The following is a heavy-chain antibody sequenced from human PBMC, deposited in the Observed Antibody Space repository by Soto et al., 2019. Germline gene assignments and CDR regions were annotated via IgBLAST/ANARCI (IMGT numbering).Heavy chain of an antibody. CDR2: ISNRGTP. J-gene: IGHJ3*02. D-gene: IGHD2-8*01. CDR1: DDSISSVYYY. Sequence: LSVTRPVSDDSISSVYYYWSWIRQPPGQGLEWVGYISNRGTPYYNPSLKSRVTISLDTSKSRFSLDMYSVTAADTAVYYCAREVNVVALSDAFDIWGQGTMVTVSS. CDR3: AREVNVVALSDAFDI. V-gene: IGHV4-30-4*01.